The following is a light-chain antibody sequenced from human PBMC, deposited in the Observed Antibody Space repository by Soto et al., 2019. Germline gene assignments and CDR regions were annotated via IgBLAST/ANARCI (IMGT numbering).Light chain of an antibody. CDR1: SSDVGSYNR. J-gene: IGLJ1*01. CDR2: EVS. V-gene: IGLV2-18*02. CDR3: GSYTSSVYV. Sequence: QSVLTQPPSVSGSPGQSVTISCTGTSSDVGSYNRVSWYQQPPGTAPKLMIYEVSNRPAGVPDRFSGSKSGNTASLTISGLQAEDEADYYCGSYTSSVYVFGTGTKVTVL.